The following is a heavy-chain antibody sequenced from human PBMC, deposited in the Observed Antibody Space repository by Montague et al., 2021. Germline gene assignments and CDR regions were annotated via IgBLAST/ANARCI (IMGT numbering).Heavy chain of an antibody. Sequence: SETLSLTCTVSGDSISSKYCWSWVRQPLGKGQEWIGVNYNGTTSYSPSLKGRLTVSMDTSKNQFSLKLSSVTAADTAIYYCAVGSESAWELLHHWGQGILVTVSS. J-gene: IGHJ5*02. CDR2: NYNGTT. CDR3: AVGSESAWELLHH. CDR1: GDSISSKYC. D-gene: IGHD1-26*01. V-gene: IGHV4-4*02.